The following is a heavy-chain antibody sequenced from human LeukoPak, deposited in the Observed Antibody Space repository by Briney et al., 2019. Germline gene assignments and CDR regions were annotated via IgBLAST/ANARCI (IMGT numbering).Heavy chain of an antibody. V-gene: IGHV3-21*04. J-gene: IGHJ4*02. CDR3: AKEVGATVSLDY. CDR1: GFTFSSYS. CDR2: ISSSSSYI. D-gene: IGHD1-26*01. Sequence: GGSLRLSCAASGFTFSSYSMNWVRQAPGKGLEWVSSISSSSSYIYYADSVKGRFTISRDNSKNTLYLQMNSLRAEDTAVYYCAKEVGATVSLDYWGQGTLVTVSS.